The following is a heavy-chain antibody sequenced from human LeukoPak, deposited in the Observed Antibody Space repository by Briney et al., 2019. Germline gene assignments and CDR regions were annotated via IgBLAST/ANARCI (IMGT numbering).Heavy chain of an antibody. V-gene: IGHV1-69*05. CDR2: IIPIFGTA. J-gene: IGHJ3*02. Sequence: SVKVSCKASGGTFSSYAISWVRQAPGQGLKWMGRIIPIFGTANYAQKFQGRVTITTDESTSTAYMELSSLRSEDTAVYYCARSKGERYFHLVPAFDIWGQGTMVTVSS. CDR3: ARSKGERYFHLVPAFDI. D-gene: IGHD3-9*01. CDR1: GGTFSSYA.